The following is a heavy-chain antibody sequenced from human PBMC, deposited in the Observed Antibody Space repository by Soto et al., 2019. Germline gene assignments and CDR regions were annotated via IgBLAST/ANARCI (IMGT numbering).Heavy chain of an antibody. D-gene: IGHD3-10*01. V-gene: IGHV4-59*01. J-gene: IGHJ3*02. CDR2: IYYSGST. CDR3: ARADGSGSLGI. Sequence: SETLSLTCTVSGGSISSYYWSWIRQPPGKGLEWIGYIYYSGSTNYNPSLKSRVIISVDTSKNQFSLKLSSVTAADTAVYYCARADGSGSLGIWGQGTMVTVSS. CDR1: GGSISSYY.